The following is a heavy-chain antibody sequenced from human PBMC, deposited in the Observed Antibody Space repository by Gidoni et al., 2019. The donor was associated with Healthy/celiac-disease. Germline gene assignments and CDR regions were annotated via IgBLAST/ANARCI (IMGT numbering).Heavy chain of an antibody. D-gene: IGHD5-18*01. CDR3: ARGIHTLVRPTGDAFDI. J-gene: IGHJ3*02. CDR1: GGSISSSSYY. CDR2: IYYSGRT. Sequence: QLQLQESGPGLVKPSETLSLTCTVSGGSISSSSYYWGWVRQPPWKGLEWIGSIYYSGRTYYTPSLKSRVTISVDTSKNQFSLKLSSVTAADTAVYYCARGIHTLVRPTGDAFDIWGQGTMVTVSS. V-gene: IGHV4-39*01.